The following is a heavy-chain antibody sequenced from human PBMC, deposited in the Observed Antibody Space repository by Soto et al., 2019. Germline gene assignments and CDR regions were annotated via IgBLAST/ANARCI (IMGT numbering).Heavy chain of an antibody. CDR1: GGSISSYY. D-gene: IGHD2-21*02. CDR3: ARSDGGY. CDR2: IYYSGST. Sequence: QVQLQESGPGLVKPSETLSLTCTVSGGSISSYYWSWIRQPPGKGLEWIGYIYYSGSTNYNPSLKSRVTISVDTSKNQFSLKPSSVTAADTAVYYCARSDGGYWGQGTLVTVSS. V-gene: IGHV4-59*01. J-gene: IGHJ4*02.